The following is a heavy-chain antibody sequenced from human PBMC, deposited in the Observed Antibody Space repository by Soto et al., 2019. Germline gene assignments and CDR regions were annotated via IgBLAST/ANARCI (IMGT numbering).Heavy chain of an antibody. CDR3: AIVGGCGCGDSGGFHY. CDR2: IYYSGRT. J-gene: IGHJ4*02. CDR1: GGSIRDYF. D-gene: IGHD4-17*01. Sequence: PSETLSLPCTVSGGSIRDYFWTWIRQPPGKGLEWIGYIYYSGRTNYNPSLKSRVSISVVTSKNHFSLQLRSVTAADTAVSYCAIVGGCGCGDSGGFHYGCQGALVTVSS. V-gene: IGHV4-59*01.